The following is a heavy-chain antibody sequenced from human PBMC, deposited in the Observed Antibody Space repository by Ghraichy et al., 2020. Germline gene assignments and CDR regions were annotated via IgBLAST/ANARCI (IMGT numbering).Heavy chain of an antibody. CDR1: GFTVSYNY. CDR2: IYSGGSI. CDR3: AREWREVAGRNDY. D-gene: IGHD6-19*01. J-gene: IGHJ4*02. V-gene: IGHV3-66*01. Sequence: GGSLRLSCAASGFTVSYNYMSWVRRAPGKGLEWVSVIYSGGSIYYADSVKGRFTISRDNSKNTVYLQMNSLRDEDTAVYYCAREWREVAGRNDYWGQGTLVTVSS.